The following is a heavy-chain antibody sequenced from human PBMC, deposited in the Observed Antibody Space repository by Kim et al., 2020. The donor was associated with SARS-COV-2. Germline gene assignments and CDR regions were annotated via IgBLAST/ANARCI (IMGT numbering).Heavy chain of an antibody. CDR3: ARDRGSSWYEGDY. CDR2: INPNSGGT. Sequence: ASVKVSCKASGYTFTGYYMHWVRQAPGQGLEWMGWINPNSGGTNYAQKFQGRVTMTRDTSISTAYMELSRLRSDDTAVYYCARDRGSSWYEGDYWGQGTLVTVSS. D-gene: IGHD6-13*01. CDR1: GYTFTGYY. V-gene: IGHV1-2*02. J-gene: IGHJ4*02.